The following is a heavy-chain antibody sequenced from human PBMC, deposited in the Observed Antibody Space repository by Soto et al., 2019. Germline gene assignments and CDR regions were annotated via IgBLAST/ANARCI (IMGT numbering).Heavy chain of an antibody. Sequence: GGSLRLSCAASGFTFSSYGMHWVRQAPGKGLEWVAVISYDGSNKYYADSVKGRFTISRDNSKNTLYLQMNSLRAEDTAVYYCAKDRGMKGGYYYGMDVWGQGTTVTVSS. CDR2: ISYDGSNK. D-gene: IGHD3-16*01. CDR3: AKDRGMKGGYYYGMDV. J-gene: IGHJ6*02. V-gene: IGHV3-30*18. CDR1: GFTFSSYG.